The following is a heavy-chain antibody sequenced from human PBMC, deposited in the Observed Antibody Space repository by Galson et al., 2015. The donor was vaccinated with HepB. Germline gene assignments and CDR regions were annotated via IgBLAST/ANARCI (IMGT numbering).Heavy chain of an antibody. CDR2: FDPEDGET. V-gene: IGHV1-24*01. Sequence: SVKVSCKVSGYTLTELSMHWVRQAPGKGLEWMGGFDPEDGETIYAQKFQGRVTMTEDTSTDTAYMELSSLRSEDTAVYYCATDGSLGITIFGPYYYYYGMDVWGQGTTVTVSS. J-gene: IGHJ6*02. D-gene: IGHD3-3*01. CDR3: ATDGSLGITIFGPYYYYYGMDV. CDR1: GYTLTELS.